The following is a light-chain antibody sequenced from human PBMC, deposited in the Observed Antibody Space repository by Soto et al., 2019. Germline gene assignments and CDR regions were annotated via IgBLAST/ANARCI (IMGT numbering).Light chain of an antibody. CDR2: SNN. CDR1: NSNIGSKT. Sequence: QSVLTQPPSASGTPGQRVTISCSGSNSNIGSKTVNWYQQVPGTAPKLLIYSNNQRPAGVPDRFSGTKSGTSASLAISGLQSEDEADYSCVAWDDSLNGWVFGGGTKVTVL. V-gene: IGLV1-44*01. J-gene: IGLJ3*02. CDR3: VAWDDSLNGWV.